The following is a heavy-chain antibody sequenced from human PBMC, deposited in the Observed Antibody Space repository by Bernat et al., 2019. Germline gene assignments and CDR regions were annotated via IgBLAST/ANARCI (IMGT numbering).Heavy chain of an antibody. D-gene: IGHD2-15*01. CDR2: IYSGGST. CDR3: ARDRGGCLGY. V-gene: IGHV3-53*01. CDR1: GFTVTNNY. J-gene: IGHJ4*02. Sequence: EVQLVESGGGLIQPGGSLRLSCAASGFTVTNNYMSWVRQAPGKGLEWLSVIYSGGSTYYADSVKGRFTISRDNSKNTLYLQMNSLGVDDTAVYYCARDRGGCLGYWGQGTLVTVSS.